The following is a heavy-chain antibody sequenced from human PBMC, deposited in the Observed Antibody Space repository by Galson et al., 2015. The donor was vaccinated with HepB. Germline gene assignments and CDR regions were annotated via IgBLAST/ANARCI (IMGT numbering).Heavy chain of an antibody. Sequence: SLRLSCAASGFTFSSYAMHWVRQAPGKGLEWVAVISYDGSNKYYADFVKGRFTISRDNSKNTLYLQMNSLRAEDTAVYYCAKPPKEDYYGSGSGFDYWGQGTLVTVSS. CDR3: AKPPKEDYYGSGSGFDY. J-gene: IGHJ4*02. CDR1: GFTFSSYA. CDR2: ISYDGSNK. D-gene: IGHD3-10*01. V-gene: IGHV3-30*04.